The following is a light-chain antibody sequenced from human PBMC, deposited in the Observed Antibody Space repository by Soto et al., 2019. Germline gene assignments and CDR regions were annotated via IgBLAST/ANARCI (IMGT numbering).Light chain of an antibody. Sequence: QSVLTQPPSVSGAPGQRVTISCTGSSSNIGAGYDVHWYQQLPGTAPKLLIYGNSNRPSWVPDRFSGSKSGTSASLASTGLQAEDEADDYCQSYDSSLSGYVFGTGTKVTVL. CDR1: SSNIGAGYD. V-gene: IGLV1-40*01. J-gene: IGLJ1*01. CDR3: QSYDSSLSGYV. CDR2: GNS.